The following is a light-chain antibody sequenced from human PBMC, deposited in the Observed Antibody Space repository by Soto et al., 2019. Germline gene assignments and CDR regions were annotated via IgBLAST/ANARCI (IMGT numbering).Light chain of an antibody. V-gene: IGKV3-15*01. CDR2: GAS. CDR1: QSVSSN. J-gene: IGKJ1*01. Sequence: EIVMTQSPATLSVSPGARAPLSCRARQSVSSNLARYPQKPGQAPRLLIYGASTRATGIPARFSGSGSGTEFTLTISSLQSEDFAVYYCQQYNNWPWTFGQGTKVDIK. CDR3: QQYNNWPWT.